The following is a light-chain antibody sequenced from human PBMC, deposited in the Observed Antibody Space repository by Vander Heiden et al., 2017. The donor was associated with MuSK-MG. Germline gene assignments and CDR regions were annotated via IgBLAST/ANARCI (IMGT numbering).Light chain of an antibody. CDR1: NIGSKS. CDR3: QVWDSSSDLGV. Sequence: SYVLTQPPSVSVAPGKTAMITCGGNNIGSKSVHWYQQKPGQAPVLVIYYDSDRPSGIPERFSGSNSGNTATLTISRVEAGDEADYYCQVWDSSSDLGVFGTGTKVTVL. V-gene: IGLV3-21*04. J-gene: IGLJ1*01. CDR2: YDS.